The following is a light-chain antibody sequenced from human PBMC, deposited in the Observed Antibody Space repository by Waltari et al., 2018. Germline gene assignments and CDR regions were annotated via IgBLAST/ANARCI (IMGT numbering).Light chain of an antibody. J-gene: IGLJ3*02. CDR3: FSTDNSGNQRV. CDR2: EGS. V-gene: IGLV3-10*01. Sequence: SYELTQPPSVSVSPGQTARITCSGEALPKKYAFWYQQKSGQAPVWVINEGSKGPSGVPEGLSGCSSGTMAALTIRGVQVEDEGAYYCFSTDNSGNQRVFGGGTTLTVL. CDR1: ALPKKY.